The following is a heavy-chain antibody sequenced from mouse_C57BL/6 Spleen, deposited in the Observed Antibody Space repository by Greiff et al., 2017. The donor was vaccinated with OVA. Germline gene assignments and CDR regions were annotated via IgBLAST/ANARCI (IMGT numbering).Heavy chain of an antibody. Sequence: QVQLKQPGAELVMPGASVKLSCKASGYTFTRYWMHWVKQRPGQGLEWIGEIDPSDSYTNYNQTFKGKSKLTVDKSSSTAYMQVSSLTSEDTAFYYCARRGYRGGVAYWGQGTLVTVSA. CDR1: GYTFTRYW. D-gene: IGHD3-2*02. J-gene: IGHJ3*01. CDR3: ARRGYRGGVAY. V-gene: IGHV1-69*01. CDR2: IDPSDSYT.